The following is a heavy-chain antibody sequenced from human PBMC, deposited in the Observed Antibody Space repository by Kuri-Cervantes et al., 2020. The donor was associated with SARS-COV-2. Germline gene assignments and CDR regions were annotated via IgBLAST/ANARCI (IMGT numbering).Heavy chain of an antibody. V-gene: IGHV4-34*01. J-gene: IGHJ5*02. CDR2: INHSGST. Sequence: SETLSLTCAVYGGSFSGYYWSWIRQPPGKGLEWIGEINHSGSTNYNPSLKSRVTISVDTSKNQFSLKLSSVTAADTAVYYCAKGGARITNSGVVIANWFDPWGQGTLVTVSS. CDR3: AKGGARITNSGVVIANWFDP. CDR1: GGSFSGYY. D-gene: IGHD3-3*01.